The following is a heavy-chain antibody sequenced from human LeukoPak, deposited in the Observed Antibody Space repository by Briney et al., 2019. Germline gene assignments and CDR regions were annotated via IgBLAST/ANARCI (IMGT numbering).Heavy chain of an antibody. J-gene: IGHJ3*01. CDR1: GFTFAIHA. CDR3: AKDSYASGRPLHTFDV. V-gene: IGHV3-23*01. CDR2: ISGSGAST. Sequence: GGSLRLACAASGFTFAIHAMTWVRQAPGKGLEWVSAISGSGASTHYADSVKGQFTISRDNSKNTLFLQMNSLRAEDTAIYYCAKDSYASGRPLHTFDVWGQGTMVTVSS. D-gene: IGHD3-10*01.